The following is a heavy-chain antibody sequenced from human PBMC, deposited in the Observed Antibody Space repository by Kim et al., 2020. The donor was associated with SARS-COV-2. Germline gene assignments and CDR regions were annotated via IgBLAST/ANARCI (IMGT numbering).Heavy chain of an antibody. CDR2: INWNGGST. CDR1: GFTFDDYG. D-gene: IGHD6-13*01. CDR3: ARVPSSSWYSYYYYYMDV. J-gene: IGHJ6*03. V-gene: IGHV3-20*04. Sequence: GGSLRLSCAASGFTFDDYGMSWVRQAPGKGLEWVSGINWNGGSTGYADSVKGRFTISRDNAKNSLYLQMNSLRAEDTALYYCARVPSSSWYSYYYYYMDVWGKGTTVTVSS.